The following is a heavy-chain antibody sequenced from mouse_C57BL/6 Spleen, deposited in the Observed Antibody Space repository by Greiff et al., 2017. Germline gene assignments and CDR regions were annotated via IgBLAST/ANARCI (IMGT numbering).Heavy chain of an antibody. CDR2: IDTETGGT. V-gene: IGHV1-15*01. CDR1: GYTFNDYD. J-gene: IGHJ3*01. CDR3: TREGYGFAD. D-gene: IGHD3-2*02. Sequence: VKLVESGAELVRPGASVTLSCKASGYTFNDYDMHWVKQTPVHGLEWIGAIDTETGGTAYNQKVKGKAILTADKSSSTAYIELRSLTSMDSAVYYCTREGYGFADWGQGTLVTVSA.